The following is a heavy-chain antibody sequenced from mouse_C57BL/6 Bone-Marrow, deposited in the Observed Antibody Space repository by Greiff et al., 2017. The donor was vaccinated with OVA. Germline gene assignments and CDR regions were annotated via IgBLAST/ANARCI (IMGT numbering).Heavy chain of an antibody. CDR1: GFTFSDYY. D-gene: IGHD3-2*02. CDR3: AREEGYYYWYFDV. V-gene: IGHV5-12*01. CDR2: LSNGGGST. Sequence: EVQVVESGGGLVQPGGSLKLSCAASGFTFSDYYLYWVRQTPEKRLEWVAYLSNGGGSTYYPDTVNGRFTISRDNAKNTLYLQMSRLKSEDTAMYYCAREEGYYYWYFDVWGTGTTVTVSS. J-gene: IGHJ1*03.